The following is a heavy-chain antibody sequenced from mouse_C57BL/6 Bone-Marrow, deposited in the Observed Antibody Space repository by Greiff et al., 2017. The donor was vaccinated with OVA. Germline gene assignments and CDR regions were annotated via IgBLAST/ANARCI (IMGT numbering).Heavy chain of an antibody. V-gene: IGHV5-16*01. J-gene: IGHJ4*01. Sequence: DVQLVESEGGLVQPGSSMKLSCTASGFTFSDYYMAWVRQVPEKGLEWVANINYDGSSTYYLDSLKSRFLISRDNAKNILYLQMSSLKSEDTATYYCARGGGYSSGPYYYAMDYWGQGTSVTVSS. CDR3: ARGGGYSSGPYYYAMDY. D-gene: IGHD3-2*02. CDR1: GFTFSDYY. CDR2: INYDGSST.